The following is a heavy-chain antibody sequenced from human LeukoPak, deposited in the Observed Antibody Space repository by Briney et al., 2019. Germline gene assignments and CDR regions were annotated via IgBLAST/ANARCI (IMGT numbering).Heavy chain of an antibody. CDR3: ARDLKYGSGYPDAFDI. J-gene: IGHJ3*02. V-gene: IGHV4-59*01. CDR2: IYYSGST. CDR1: GGSISSYY. Sequence: SETLSLTCTVSGGSISSYYWSWIWQPPGKGLEWIGYIYYSGSTNYNPSLKSRVTISVDTSKSQFSLKLSSVTAADTAVYYCARDLKYGSGYPDAFDIWGQGTMVTVSS. D-gene: IGHD3-22*01.